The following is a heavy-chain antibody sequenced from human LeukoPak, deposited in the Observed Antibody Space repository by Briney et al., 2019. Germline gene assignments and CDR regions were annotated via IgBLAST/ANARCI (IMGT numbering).Heavy chain of an antibody. CDR3: ARHIPVTMVRGPGGHNWFDP. CDR2: IYYSGST. V-gene: IGHV4-59*08. D-gene: IGHD3-10*01. CDR1: GGSISSYY. Sequence: PSETLSLTCTVYGGSISSYYWSWIRQPPGKGLEWIGYIYYSGSTNYNPSLKSRVTISVDTSKNQFSLKLSSVTAADTAVYYCARHIPVTMVRGPGGHNWFDPWGQGTLVTVSS. J-gene: IGHJ5*02.